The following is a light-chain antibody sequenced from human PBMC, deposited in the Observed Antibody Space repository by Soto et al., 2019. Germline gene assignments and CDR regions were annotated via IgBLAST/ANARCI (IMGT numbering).Light chain of an antibody. V-gene: IGLV2-8*01. CDR1: ASDIGGYSF. J-gene: IGLJ1*01. Sequence: QSVLTQPPSASGSPGQSVAISCTGTASDIGGYSFVSWYQQHPGKAPKLLIYDVNKRPSGVPDRFSGSKSGNTASLTVSGLQAEDEAEYYCSAHGGTNPYVFGTGTKLTV. CDR3: SAHGGTNPYV. CDR2: DVN.